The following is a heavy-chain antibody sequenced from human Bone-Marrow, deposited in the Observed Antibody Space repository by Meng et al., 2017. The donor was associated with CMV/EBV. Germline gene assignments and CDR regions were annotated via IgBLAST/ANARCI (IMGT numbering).Heavy chain of an antibody. CDR3: ARGGKIVVVPADIEGVDWFDP. V-gene: IGHV1-69*05. Sequence: SVKVSCKASGGTFSSYAISWVRQAPGQGLEWMGGIIPIFGTANYAQKFQGRVTITTDESTSTAYMELSSLRSEDTAVYYCARGGKIVVVPADIEGVDWFDPCGQGTLVTVSS. J-gene: IGHJ5*02. CDR2: IIPIFGTA. D-gene: IGHD2-2*02. CDR1: GGTFSSYA.